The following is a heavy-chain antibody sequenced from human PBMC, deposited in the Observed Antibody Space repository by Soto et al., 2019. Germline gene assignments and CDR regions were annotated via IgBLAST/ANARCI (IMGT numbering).Heavy chain of an antibody. Sequence: QVQLVQSGAEVKEPGASVKVSCKASGYTFTSHIMHWVRQAPGQRLEWMGWVNGGNGNTKYSQKFQGRVTITRDTSATTAYMELSRLTSEDKAVYYCGRDSGIAGPSGDLDYWGQGTLVTVSS. CDR2: VNGGNGNT. V-gene: IGHV1-3*01. D-gene: IGHD1-26*01. J-gene: IGHJ4*02. CDR3: GRDSGIAGPSGDLDY. CDR1: GYTFTSHI.